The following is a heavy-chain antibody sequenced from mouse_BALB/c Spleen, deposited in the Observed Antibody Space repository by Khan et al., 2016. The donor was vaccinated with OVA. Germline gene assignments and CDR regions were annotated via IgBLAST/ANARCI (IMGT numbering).Heavy chain of an antibody. CDR3: ARKSTRASY. D-gene: IGHD3-1*01. CDR1: GYTFTSYT. V-gene: IGHV1-4*01. J-gene: IGHJ2*01. Sequence: QVRLQQSGAELVKPGASVMMSCKASGYTFTSYTMHWVKQRPGQGLEWIGYINPSSGYTKYNQKFKDKATLTADKSSSTAYMQLSSLTSEDSAVYYCARKSTRASYWGQGTTLTVSS. CDR2: INPSSGYT.